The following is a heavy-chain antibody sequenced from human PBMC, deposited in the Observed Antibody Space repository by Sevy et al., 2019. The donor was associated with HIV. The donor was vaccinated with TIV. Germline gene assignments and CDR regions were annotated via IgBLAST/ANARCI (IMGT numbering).Heavy chain of an antibody. CDR2: INSDGSST. CDR3: ARGGSYYYDSSGTDALYI. Sequence: GGSLRLSCAASGFTFSNYWMHWVRQAPGKGLVWVSRINSDGSSTRYADFVKGRFTISRDNAKNTLYLQMNSLRAEDTALYYCARGGSYYYDSSGTDALYIWGQGTMVTVSS. CDR1: GFTFSNYW. J-gene: IGHJ3*02. V-gene: IGHV3-74*01. D-gene: IGHD3-22*01.